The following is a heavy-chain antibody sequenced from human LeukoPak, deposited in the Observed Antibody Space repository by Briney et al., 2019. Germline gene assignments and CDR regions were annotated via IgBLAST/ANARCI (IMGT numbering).Heavy chain of an antibody. CDR1: GFTVSSNY. CDR2: ISGSGGST. CDR3: AGRVGYFYYGMDV. D-gene: IGHD1-26*01. V-gene: IGHV3-23*01. Sequence: GGSLRLSCAASGFTVSSNYMSWVRQAPGKGLEWVSAISGSGGSTYYADSVTGRFTISRDNSKNTVYLQMNSLRAEDTAVYYCAGRVGYFYYGMDVWGQGTTVTVSS. J-gene: IGHJ6*02.